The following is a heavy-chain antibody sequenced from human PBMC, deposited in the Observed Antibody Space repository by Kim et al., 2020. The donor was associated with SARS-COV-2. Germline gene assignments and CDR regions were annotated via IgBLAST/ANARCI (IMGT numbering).Heavy chain of an antibody. Sequence: GGSLRLSCAASGFTFSIYWMSWVRQAPGKGLEWVANIKEDGSDQFYVDSVEGRFTISRDNAKNSLYLQMNSLRVEDTALYYCARSYYDSSGYCDYWGQGTLVTVSS. J-gene: IGHJ4*02. D-gene: IGHD3-22*01. CDR2: IKEDGSDQ. V-gene: IGHV3-7*03. CDR3: ARSYYDSSGYCDY. CDR1: GFTFSIYW.